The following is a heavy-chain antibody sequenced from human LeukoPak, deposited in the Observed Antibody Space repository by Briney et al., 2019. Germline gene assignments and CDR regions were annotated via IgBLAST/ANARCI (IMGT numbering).Heavy chain of an antibody. V-gene: IGHV4-59*01. CDR3: ARGNGDLLD. D-gene: IGHD7-27*01. CDR2: IYYIGFT. Sequence: SETLSLTCTVSGASIDSYYWSWIRQPPAKGLEWIGYIYYIGFTNYNPSLESRVTISVDTSKNHFSLKVSSVTAAVSAVYYCARGNGDLLDWGQGTLVTVSS. CDR1: GASIDSYY. J-gene: IGHJ4*02.